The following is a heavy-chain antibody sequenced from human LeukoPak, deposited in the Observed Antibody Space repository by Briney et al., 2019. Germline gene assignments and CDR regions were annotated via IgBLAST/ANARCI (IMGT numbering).Heavy chain of an antibody. CDR3: ATPTTHYYYYGMDV. Sequence: SETLSLTCAVYGGSFSGYYWSWIRQPPGKGLEWIGEINHSGSTNYNPSLTSRVTISVDTSKNQFSLKLSSVTAADTAVYYCATPTTHYYYYGMDVWGKGTTVTVSS. V-gene: IGHV4-34*01. D-gene: IGHD4-11*01. CDR1: GGSFSGYY. CDR2: INHSGST. J-gene: IGHJ6*04.